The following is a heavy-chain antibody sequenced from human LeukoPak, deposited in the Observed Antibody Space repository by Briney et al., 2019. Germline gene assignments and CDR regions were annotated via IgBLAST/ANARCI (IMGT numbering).Heavy chain of an antibody. CDR1: GGSFSGYY. CDR3: ARVPSIAAAGTSDY. Sequence: SETLSLTCAVYGGSFSGYYWRWIRQPPGKGLEWIGEINHSGSTNYNPSLKSRVTISVDTSKNQFSLKLSSVTAADTAVYYCARVPSIAAAGTSDYWGQGTLVTVSS. D-gene: IGHD6-13*01. J-gene: IGHJ4*02. CDR2: INHSGST. V-gene: IGHV4-34*01.